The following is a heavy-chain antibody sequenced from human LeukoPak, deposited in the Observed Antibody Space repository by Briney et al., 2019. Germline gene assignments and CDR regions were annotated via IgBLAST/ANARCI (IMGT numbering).Heavy chain of an antibody. V-gene: IGHV1-69*05. CDR1: GDTFSSYA. Sequence: ASVKVSCKASGDTFSSYAISWVRQAPGQGLEWMGRIIPVFGTANYAQKFQGRVTITTDESTSTAYMELSSLRSEDTAVYYCARPLGQLEDDAFDIWGQGTMVTVST. CDR3: ARPLGQLEDDAFDI. CDR2: IIPVFGTA. J-gene: IGHJ3*02. D-gene: IGHD1-1*01.